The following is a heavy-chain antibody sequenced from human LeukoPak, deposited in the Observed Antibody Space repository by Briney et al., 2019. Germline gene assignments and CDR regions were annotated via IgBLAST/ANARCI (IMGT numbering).Heavy chain of an antibody. J-gene: IGHJ4*02. Sequence: GESLKISCKASGYNFPAYWIAWVRQMPGKGLEWMGIIYPGDSDTKYNPSFQGQVTISADKSISTAYLQWNSLKASDTAMYYCARERSYDVLTGYYASFSDYWGQGTLVTVSS. D-gene: IGHD3-9*01. CDR1: GYNFPAYW. CDR3: ARERSYDVLTGYYASFSDY. CDR2: IYPGDSDT. V-gene: IGHV5-51*01.